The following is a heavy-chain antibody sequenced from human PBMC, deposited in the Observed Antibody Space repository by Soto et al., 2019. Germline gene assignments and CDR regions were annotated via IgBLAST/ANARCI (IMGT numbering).Heavy chain of an antibody. J-gene: IGHJ4*02. Sequence: QVQLVESGGGVVQPGRSLRLSCAASGFTFSSYSMHWVRQAPNKGLEWVTFISYDGSNKYYADSVKGRFTISRDNSKNTLYLQMNSLRTEDTAVYYCAKIRGYSYGAFDYWGQGTLVTVSS. CDR2: ISYDGSNK. V-gene: IGHV3-30*18. CDR1: GFTFSSYS. D-gene: IGHD5-18*01. CDR3: AKIRGYSYGAFDY.